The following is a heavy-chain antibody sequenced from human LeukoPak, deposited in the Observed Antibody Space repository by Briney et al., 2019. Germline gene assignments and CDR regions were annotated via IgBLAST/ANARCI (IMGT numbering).Heavy chain of an antibody. Sequence: GGSLRLSCAASGFTFSSYAMSWVRQAPGKGLEWVSAISGSGDSTYYTDSVKGRFAFSRDNSKNTLFLQMNSLRAEDTAVYYCAKDLRTQRGPIAAAGPTALNLDYWGQGTLVTVSS. CDR2: ISGSGDST. D-gene: IGHD6-13*01. CDR3: AKDLRTQRGPIAAAGPTALNLDY. J-gene: IGHJ4*02. V-gene: IGHV3-23*01. CDR1: GFTFSSYA.